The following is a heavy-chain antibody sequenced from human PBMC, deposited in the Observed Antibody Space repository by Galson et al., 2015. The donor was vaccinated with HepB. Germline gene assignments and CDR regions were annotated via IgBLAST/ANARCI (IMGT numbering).Heavy chain of an antibody. CDR2: IVPIFGTA. Sequence: SVKVSCKASGGTFSSYAISWVRQAPGQGLEWMGGIVPIFGTANYAQKFQGRVTITADESTSTAYMELSSLRSEDTAVYYCARDGRPFIAARPVNWFDPWGQGTLVTVSS. CDR3: ARDGRPFIAARPVNWFDP. J-gene: IGHJ5*02. V-gene: IGHV1-69*13. D-gene: IGHD6-6*01. CDR1: GGTFSSYA.